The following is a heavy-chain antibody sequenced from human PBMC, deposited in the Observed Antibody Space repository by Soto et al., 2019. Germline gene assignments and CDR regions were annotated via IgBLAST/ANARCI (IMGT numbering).Heavy chain of an antibody. CDR3: ARDTLGFDWLRGLDAFDI. V-gene: IGHV4-31*03. CDR1: GGSISSGGYY. J-gene: IGHJ3*02. Sequence: SETLSLTCTVSGGSISSGGYYWSWIRQHPGKGLEWIGYIYYSGSTYYNPSLKSRVTISVDTSKNQFSLKLSSVTAADTAVYYCARDTLGFDWLRGLDAFDIWGQGAMVTVSS. CDR2: IYYSGST. D-gene: IGHD3-9*01.